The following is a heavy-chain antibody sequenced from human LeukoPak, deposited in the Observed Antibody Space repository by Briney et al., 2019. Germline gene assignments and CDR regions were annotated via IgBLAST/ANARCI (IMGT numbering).Heavy chain of an antibody. J-gene: IGHJ3*02. D-gene: IGHD1-26*01. CDR2: ISSSSTI. V-gene: IGHV3-48*01. CDR3: ARGGGSYPADAFDI. CDR1: GFTFSSYW. Sequence: GGSLRLSCAASGFTFSSYWMNWVRQAPGEGLEWVSYISSSSTIYYADSVKGRFTISRDNAKNSLYLQMNSLRAEDTAVYYCARGGGSYPADAFDIWGQGTMVTVSS.